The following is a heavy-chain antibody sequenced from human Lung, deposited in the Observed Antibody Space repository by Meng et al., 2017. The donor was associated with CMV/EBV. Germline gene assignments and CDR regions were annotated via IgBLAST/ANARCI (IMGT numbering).Heavy chain of an antibody. J-gene: IGHJ6*02. CDR1: GYTFTSYG. Sequence: ASVKVSXKASGYTFTSYGISWVRQAPGQGLEWMGWISAYNGNTNYAQKLQGRVTMTTDTSTSTAYMELRSLRSDDTAVYCCATGNQYCSSTSCYPGGMDVWGQGTTVTVSS. CDR2: ISAYNGNT. D-gene: IGHD2-2*01. CDR3: ATGNQYCSSTSCYPGGMDV. V-gene: IGHV1-18*01.